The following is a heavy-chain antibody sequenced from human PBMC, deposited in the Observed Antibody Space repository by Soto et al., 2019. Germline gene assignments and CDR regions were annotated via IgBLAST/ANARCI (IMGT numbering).Heavy chain of an antibody. CDR1: GFTFSGFD. D-gene: IGHD6-13*01. J-gene: IGHJ4*02. V-gene: IGHV3-13*01. CDR3: AKSQEIGTHFFDS. Sequence: GGSLGLACEASGFTFSGFDMHWVRQPTGKGLEWVSSIGTAGDTYYAVYVKGRFNISRDNAKNSLSLQMNSLRAGDMAVYFCAKSQEIGTHFFDSWGQGTQVTVSS. CDR2: IGTAGDT.